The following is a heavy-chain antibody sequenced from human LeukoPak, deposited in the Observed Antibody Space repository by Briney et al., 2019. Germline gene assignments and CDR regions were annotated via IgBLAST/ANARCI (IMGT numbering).Heavy chain of an antibody. J-gene: IGHJ6*02. CDR3: ARDRYIYGYDGLDV. CDR2: ISWNSDNI. Sequence: LSLTCTVSGGSISSYYWSWIRQAPGKGLEWVSGISWNSDNIGYADSVKGRFTISRDNAKNTVYLQMNSLRAEDTAVYYCARDRYIYGYDGLDVWGQGTTVTVSS. CDR1: GGSISSYY. V-gene: IGHV3-9*01. D-gene: IGHD5-18*01.